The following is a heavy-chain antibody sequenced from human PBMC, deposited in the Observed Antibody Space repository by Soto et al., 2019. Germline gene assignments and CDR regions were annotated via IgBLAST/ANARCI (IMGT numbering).Heavy chain of an antibody. J-gene: IGHJ4*02. D-gene: IGHD2-15*01. CDR3: ARGWQQPGH. CDR2: VSTDGGNT. Sequence: EVQLLESGGGLVQPGGSLRLSCAASGFTFSNYAITWVRQAPGKGLDWISSVSTDGGNTYYADSVKGRFTISRDNSKNTRYLQMNSLRVEDTATYFCARGWQQPGHWGQGALVTVSS. V-gene: IGHV3-23*01. CDR1: GFTFSNYA.